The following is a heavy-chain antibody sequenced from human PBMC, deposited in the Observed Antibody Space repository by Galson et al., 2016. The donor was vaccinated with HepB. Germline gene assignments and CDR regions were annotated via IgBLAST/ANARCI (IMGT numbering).Heavy chain of an antibody. J-gene: IGHJ4*02. D-gene: IGHD2-15*01. Sequence: SLRLSCAASGFTFSNYAMGWVRQAPGKGLEWLSVSSRGSGSAYYADSAKDRFTISRDNSKNTLYLQMSSLRPEDTAVYYCARYGGSYFDHWGQGALVTVSS. CDR2: SSRGSGSA. V-gene: IGHV3-23*01. CDR3: ARYGGSYFDH. CDR1: GFTFSNYA.